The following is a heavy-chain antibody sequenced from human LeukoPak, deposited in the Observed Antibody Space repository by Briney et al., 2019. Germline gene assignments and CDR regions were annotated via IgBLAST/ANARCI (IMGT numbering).Heavy chain of an antibody. V-gene: IGHV3-9*03. Sequence: GGSLRLSCAASGFTCDDYAMHWFRQAPGKGLEWVSGISWNSGSIGYADSVKGRFTISRDNAKNSLYLQMNSLRAEDMALYYCAKDLYGDYPAGDCAFDIWGQGTMVTVSS. D-gene: IGHD4-17*01. CDR3: AKDLYGDYPAGDCAFDI. CDR1: GFTCDDYA. CDR2: ISWNSGSI. J-gene: IGHJ3*02.